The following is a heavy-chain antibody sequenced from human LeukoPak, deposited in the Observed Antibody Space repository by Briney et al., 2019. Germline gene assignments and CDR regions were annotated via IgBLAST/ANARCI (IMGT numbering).Heavy chain of an antibody. Sequence: ASVKVSCKASGYTFTGYYMHWVRQAPGQGLEWMGWINPNSGGTNYAQKFQGRVTMTRETSISTAYMELSRLRSDDTAVYYCARDSSAVAGIDYWGQGTLVTVSS. J-gene: IGHJ4*02. V-gene: IGHV1-2*02. CDR3: ARDSSAVAGIDY. CDR2: INPNSGGT. CDR1: GYTFTGYY. D-gene: IGHD6-19*01.